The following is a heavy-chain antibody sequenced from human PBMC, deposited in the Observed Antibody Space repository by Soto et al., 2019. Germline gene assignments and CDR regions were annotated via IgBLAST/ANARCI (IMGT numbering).Heavy chain of an antibody. D-gene: IGHD3-22*01. CDR3: ALSYYYDSSGLVPTLYYYGMDV. J-gene: IGHJ6*02. CDR2: INAYSGNT. Sequence: GASVKVSCKASGYTFTSYGISWVRQAPGQGLEWMGWINAYSGNTNYAQKLQGRVTMTTDTSTSTAYMEVRSLRSDDTAVYYCALSYYYDSSGLVPTLYYYGMDVWGQGTTVTVSS. CDR1: GYTFTSYG. V-gene: IGHV1-18*01.